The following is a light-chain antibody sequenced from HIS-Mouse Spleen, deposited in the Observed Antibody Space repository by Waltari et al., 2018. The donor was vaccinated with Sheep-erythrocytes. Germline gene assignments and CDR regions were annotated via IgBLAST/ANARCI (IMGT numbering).Light chain of an antibody. CDR1: SSNIGAGYD. V-gene: IGLV1-47*01. J-gene: IGLJ2*01. Sequence: QSVLTQPPSVSGAPGQRVTISCTGSSSNIGAGYDVHWYQQLPGTAPKLLIYRKNQRPSGVPDRFSGSKSGTSASLAISGLRSEDEADYYCAAWDDSLSGPVFGGGTKLTVL. CDR3: AAWDDSLSGPV. CDR2: RKN.